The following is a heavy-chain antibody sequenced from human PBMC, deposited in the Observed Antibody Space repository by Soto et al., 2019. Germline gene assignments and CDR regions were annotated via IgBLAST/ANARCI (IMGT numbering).Heavy chain of an antibody. V-gene: IGHV4-59*01. CDR1: GGSIGSYY. Sequence: SETLSLTCTVSGGSIGSYYWSWIRQPPGKGLEWIGYIDYSGTTNYSSSLKSRLTISLDTSKNQFSLKLSSVTAADTAVYYCARGRRYTGRHDTYDIWGQGTMVTVSS. D-gene: IGHD1-26*01. CDR2: IDYSGTT. CDR3: ARGRRYTGRHDTYDI. J-gene: IGHJ3*02.